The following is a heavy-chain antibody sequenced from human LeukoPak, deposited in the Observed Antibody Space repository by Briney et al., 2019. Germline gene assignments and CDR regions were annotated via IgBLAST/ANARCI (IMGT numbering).Heavy chain of an antibody. CDR1: GGSISSYY. D-gene: IGHD6-19*01. V-gene: IGHV4-59*05. CDR3: ARLMYSSGWYRLGSWFDP. J-gene: IGHJ5*02. Sequence: SETLSLTCTVSGGSISSYYWSWIRQPPGKGLEWIGSIYYSGSTYYNPSLKSRVTISVDTSKNQFSLKLSSVTAADTAVYYCARLMYSSGWYRLGSWFDPWGQGTLVTVSS. CDR2: IYYSGST.